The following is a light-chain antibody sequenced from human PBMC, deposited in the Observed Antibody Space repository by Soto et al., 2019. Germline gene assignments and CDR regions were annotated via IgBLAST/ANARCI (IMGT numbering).Light chain of an antibody. CDR2: GTS. J-gene: IGKJ5*01. Sequence: EIVLTQSPATLSLSPGERATLSCRASQSVTNSLAWYQQKPGQAPRLLIYGTSSRATGIPDRFSGSGSGTDFTLTIRRLEPEDFAVFYCQQYGSSITFGQGTRLEIK. V-gene: IGKV3-20*01. CDR3: QQYGSSIT. CDR1: QSVTNS.